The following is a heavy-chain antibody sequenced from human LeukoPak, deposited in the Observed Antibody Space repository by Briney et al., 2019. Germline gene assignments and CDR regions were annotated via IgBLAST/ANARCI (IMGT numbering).Heavy chain of an antibody. J-gene: IGHJ4*02. CDR2: ISSSSSYI. D-gene: IGHD3-9*01. CDR1: GFTFSSYS. Sequence: GGSLRLSCAASGFTFSSYSMNWVRQAPGKGLEWVSSISSSSSYIYYADSVKGRFTISRDNAKNSLYLQMNSLRAEDTAVYYCARDGGNTYYDILTPAINFDYWGQGTLVTVSS. CDR3: ARDGGNTYYDILTPAINFDY. V-gene: IGHV3-21*01.